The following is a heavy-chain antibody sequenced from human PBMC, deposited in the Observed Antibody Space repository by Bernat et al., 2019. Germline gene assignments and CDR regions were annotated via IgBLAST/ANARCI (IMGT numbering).Heavy chain of an antibody. Sequence: QVQLQESGPGLVKPSQTLSLTCTVSGGSISSGSYYWSWIRQPAGKGLEWIGRIYTSGSTNYNPSLKSRVTISVDTSKNQFSLKLSSVTAADTAVYYCARDRAMYYYDSGGYSNDAFDIWGQGTMVTVPS. V-gene: IGHV4-61*02. CDR3: ARDRAMYYYDSGGYSNDAFDI. CDR1: GGSISSGSYY. CDR2: IYTSGST. J-gene: IGHJ3*02. D-gene: IGHD3-22*01.